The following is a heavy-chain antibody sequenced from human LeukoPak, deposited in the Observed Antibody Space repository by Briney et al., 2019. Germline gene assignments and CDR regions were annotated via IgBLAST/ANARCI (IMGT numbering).Heavy chain of an antibody. CDR2: ISSSGSTI. J-gene: IGHJ6*02. V-gene: IGHV3-11*01. Sequence: PGGSLRLSCAASGFTFSDYYMSWIRQAPGEGPEWVSYISSSGSTIYYADSVKGRFTISRDNAKNSLYLQMNGLRAEDTAVYYCAREAYGDYAVGMDVWGQGTTVTVSS. CDR3: AREAYGDYAVGMDV. D-gene: IGHD4-17*01. CDR1: GFTFSDYY.